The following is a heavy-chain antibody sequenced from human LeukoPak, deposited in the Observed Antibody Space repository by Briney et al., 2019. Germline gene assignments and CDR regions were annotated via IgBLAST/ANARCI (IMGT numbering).Heavy chain of an antibody. CDR2: IYPGDSDT. CDR1: GYSFTNYW. CDR3: ARDRGYYDSGKGSAFDI. J-gene: IGHJ3*02. Sequence: GESLKISCKGSGYSFTNYWIGWVRQMPGKGLEWMGIIYPGDSDTRYSPSFQGQVTISADKSISTAYLQWSSLKASDTAMYYCARDRGYYDSGKGSAFDIWGQGKMVTVSS. V-gene: IGHV5-51*01. D-gene: IGHD3-22*01.